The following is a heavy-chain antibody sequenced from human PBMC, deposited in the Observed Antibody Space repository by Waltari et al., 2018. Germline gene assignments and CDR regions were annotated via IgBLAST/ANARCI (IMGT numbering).Heavy chain of an antibody. V-gene: IGHV4-34*01. CDR1: GGSFSGYY. CDR3: ARGLVIAARHYFDY. J-gene: IGHJ4*02. CDR2: INHSGST. D-gene: IGHD6-6*01. Sequence: QVQLQQGGAGMLKPSETLSLTCAVYGGSFSGYYWSWIRQPPGKGLEWIGEINHSGSTNYNPSLKSRVTISLDTSKNQFSLNLSSVTAADTAVYYCARGLVIAARHYFDYWGQGTLVTVSS.